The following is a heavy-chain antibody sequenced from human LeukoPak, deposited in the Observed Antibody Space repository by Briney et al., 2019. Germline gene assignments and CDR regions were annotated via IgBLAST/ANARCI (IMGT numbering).Heavy chain of an antibody. CDR3: ASVVPAAPYPIEDDY. Sequence: PGGSLRLSCAASGFTFSSYEMNWVRQAPGKRMEWVSYISSSGSTIYYADSVKGRFTISRDNAKNSLYLQMNSLRAEDTAVYYCASVVPAAPYPIEDDYWGQGTLVTVSS. D-gene: IGHD2-2*01. CDR1: GFTFSSYE. J-gene: IGHJ4*02. V-gene: IGHV3-48*03. CDR2: ISSSGSTI.